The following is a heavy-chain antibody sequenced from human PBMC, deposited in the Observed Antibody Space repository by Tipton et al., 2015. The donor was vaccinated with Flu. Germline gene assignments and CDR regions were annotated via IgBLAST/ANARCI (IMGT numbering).Heavy chain of an antibody. Sequence: AASGFTFSGSVMHWVRQAPGKGLEWVGRIRTKNRSYATAYGASVKGRFTISRDDLKNTVYLQMSSLKTEDTAVYYCTRQEGIMGVMDFDYWGQGTLVTVSS. CDR2: IRTKNRSYAT. CDR1: GFTFSGSV. V-gene: IGHV3-73*01. D-gene: IGHD1-26*01. J-gene: IGHJ4*02. CDR3: TRQEGIMGVMDFDY.